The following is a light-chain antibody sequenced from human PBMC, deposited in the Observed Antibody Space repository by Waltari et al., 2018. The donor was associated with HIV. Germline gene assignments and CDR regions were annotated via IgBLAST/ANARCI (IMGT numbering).Light chain of an antibody. CDR1: QSISTW. CDR2: KAS. J-gene: IGKJ1*01. Sequence: DIQMTQSPSTLSASVGDRVTITCRASQSISTWLAWYQQKPGKAPKLLIYKASTLESGVPSRFSGSGSGTEFTLTVSSLQPDDFATYYCQQYERKWTFGQGTKVEIK. V-gene: IGKV1-5*03. CDR3: QQYERKWT.